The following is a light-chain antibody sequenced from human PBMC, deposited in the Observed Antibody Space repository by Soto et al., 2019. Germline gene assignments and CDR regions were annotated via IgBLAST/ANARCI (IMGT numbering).Light chain of an antibody. CDR2: DVS. CDR3: SSYTSSSTYV. CDR1: SSNIGAGYD. Sequence: QSALTQPPSVSGAPGQRVTITCTGSSSNIGAGYDVHWYQQLPGTAPKLMIYDVSNRPSGVSNRFSGSKSGNTASLTISGLQAEDEADYYCSSYTSSSTYVFGTGTKVTVL. J-gene: IGLJ1*01. V-gene: IGLV1-40*01.